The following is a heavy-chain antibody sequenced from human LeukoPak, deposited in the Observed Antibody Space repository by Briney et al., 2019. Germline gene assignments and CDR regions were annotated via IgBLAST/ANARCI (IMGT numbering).Heavy chain of an antibody. CDR1: GFTFDNAW. CDR2: IKSKTDGGTT. Sequence: GGSLRLSCAASGFTFDNAWMSWVRPAPGKGLEWVGRIKSKTDGGTTDYAAPVKGRFTISRDDSKNTLYLQMNSLTTEDTAVYYCTTPEGAAALRGSYGMDVWGQGTTVTVSS. J-gene: IGHJ6*02. V-gene: IGHV3-15*01. CDR3: TTPEGAAALRGSYGMDV. D-gene: IGHD2-2*01.